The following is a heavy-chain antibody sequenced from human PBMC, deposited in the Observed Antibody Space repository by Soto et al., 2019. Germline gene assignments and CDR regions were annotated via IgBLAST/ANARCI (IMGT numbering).Heavy chain of an antibody. CDR2: IDPRSGRP. V-gene: IGHV1-46*01. CDR3: ARENMEDSTAGPDS. Sequence: GASVKVSCKASGYTFTSYFIHWVRQAPGQGLEWMGLIDPRSGRPNYPQKFQDRVIMTRDTSTTTVYMELRSVISEDTAIYYCARENMEDSTAGPDSWGPGTMVTVSS. D-gene: IGHD2-8*02. J-gene: IGHJ3*02. CDR1: GYTFTSYF.